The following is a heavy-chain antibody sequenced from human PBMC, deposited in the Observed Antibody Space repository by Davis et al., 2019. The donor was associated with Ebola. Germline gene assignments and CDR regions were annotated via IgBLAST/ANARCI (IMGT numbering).Heavy chain of an antibody. Sequence: GESLKISCAASGFTVSSNYMSWVRQAPGKGLEWVSVIYSGGSTYYADSVKGRFTISRDNSKNTLYLQMNSLRAEDTAVYYCAREVGYCSSTSCYSSSIFGGMDVWGQGTTVTVSS. V-gene: IGHV3-53*01. D-gene: IGHD2-2*03. CDR3: AREVGYCSSTSCYSSSIFGGMDV. CDR2: IYSGGST. CDR1: GFTVSSNY. J-gene: IGHJ6*02.